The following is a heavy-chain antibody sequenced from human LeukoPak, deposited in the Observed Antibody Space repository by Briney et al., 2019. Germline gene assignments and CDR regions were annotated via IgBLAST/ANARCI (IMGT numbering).Heavy chain of an antibody. D-gene: IGHD3-22*01. V-gene: IGHV3-23*01. CDR3: AKTYYYDISGHYPLLPLDY. Sequence: PGGSLRLSCAASGFTFSSYAMSWVRQAPGKGLEWVSVISGSGGSTYYADSVKGRFTISRDNSKNTLYLQMNSLRAEDTAVYYCAKTYYYDISGHYPLLPLDYWGQGTLVTVSS. J-gene: IGHJ4*02. CDR1: GFTFSSYA. CDR2: ISGSGGST.